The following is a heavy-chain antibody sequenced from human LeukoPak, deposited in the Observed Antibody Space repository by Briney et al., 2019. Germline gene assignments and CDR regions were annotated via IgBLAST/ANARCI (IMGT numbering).Heavy chain of an antibody. D-gene: IGHD3-3*01. J-gene: IGHJ3*02. CDR3: ARETYYHPGITIFGAVPSHAFDI. CDR1: GFTFSSYS. V-gene: IGHV3-21*01. CDR2: ICSSSSNK. Sequence: PGGSLRLSCAASGFTFSSYSMNWVRQAPGKGLEWVSSICSSSSNKYYADSVKGRFTTSRDHAKSSLYLQMNSPRAEETAVYYCARETYYHPGITIFGAVPSHAFDIWGQGTMVTVSS.